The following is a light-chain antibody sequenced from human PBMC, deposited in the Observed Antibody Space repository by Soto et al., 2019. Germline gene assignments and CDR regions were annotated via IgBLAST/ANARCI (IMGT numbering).Light chain of an antibody. J-gene: IGKJ3*01. CDR3: QQGHSMPFT. Sequence: DIPMTQSPSSLSASVGDRVTITCRASQSITNSLNWYQHKPGKAPSLVVYAASSLQSGVPSRFSGSGSGTDFTLTISSLQPEDFAPYFCQQGHSMPFTFGPGTKVDIK. V-gene: IGKV1-39*01. CDR1: QSITNS. CDR2: AAS.